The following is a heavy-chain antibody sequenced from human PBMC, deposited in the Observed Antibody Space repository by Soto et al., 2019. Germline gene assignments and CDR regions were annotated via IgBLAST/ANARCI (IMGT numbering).Heavy chain of an antibody. CDR2: IIPLFDAT. Sequence: QVQLVQSGAEVRKPGSSVKVSCKASGGTFTTYDISWVRQAPGQGLEWMGGIIPLFDATKYAQKVQGRVTNTAEKATGTAYMELSSLRAEDTAMYYCARDRRSSWYKGTFYVDSWGQGTLVTVSS. CDR1: GGTFTTYD. V-gene: IGHV1-69*06. D-gene: IGHD6-19*01. CDR3: ARDRRSSWYKGTFYVDS. J-gene: IGHJ4*02.